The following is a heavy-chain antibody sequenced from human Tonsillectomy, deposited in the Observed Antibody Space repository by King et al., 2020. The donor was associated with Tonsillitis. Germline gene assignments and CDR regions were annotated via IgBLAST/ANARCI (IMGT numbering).Heavy chain of an antibody. J-gene: IGHJ6*02. CDR3: AREITVIAPTTKDFYYYGLDV. CDR1: GGSISSNY. CDR2: IYTSGST. V-gene: IGHV4-4*07. Sequence: VQLQESGPGLVKPSETLSLTCTVSGGSISSNYWSWIRQPAEKGLEWIGRIYTSGSTNYYPSLKSRVTMSVDTSKNQFSLKLSSVTAADTAVYYCAREITVIAPTTKDFYYYGLDVWGQGTTVTVSS. D-gene: IGHD2-21*01.